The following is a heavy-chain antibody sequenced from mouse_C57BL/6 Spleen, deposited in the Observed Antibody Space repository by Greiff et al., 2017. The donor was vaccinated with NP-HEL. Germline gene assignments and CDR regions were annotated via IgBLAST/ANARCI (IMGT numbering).Heavy chain of an antibody. CDR1: GFTFSSYA. V-gene: IGHV5-4*01. Sequence: EVMLVESGGGLVKPGGSLKLSCAASGFTFSSYAMSWVRQTPEKRLEWVATISDGGSYTYYPDNVKGRFTISRDNAKNNLYLQMSHLKSEDTAMYYCARDRITTVAPTGAMDYWGQGTSVTVSS. CDR3: ARDRITTVAPTGAMDY. CDR2: ISDGGSYT. J-gene: IGHJ4*01. D-gene: IGHD1-1*01.